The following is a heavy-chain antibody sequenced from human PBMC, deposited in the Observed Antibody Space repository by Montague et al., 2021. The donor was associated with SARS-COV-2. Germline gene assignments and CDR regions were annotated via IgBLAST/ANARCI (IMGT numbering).Heavy chain of an antibody. V-gene: IGHV3-30*10. J-gene: IGHJ4*02. Sequence: GNIKNYIDSVKGRFTISRDNSKNTLYLQMNGLRPDDTAVYYCARGPHYCSGGDCFWGQGALVTVAS. D-gene: IGHD2-15*01. CDR3: ARGPHYCSGGDCF. CDR2: GNIK.